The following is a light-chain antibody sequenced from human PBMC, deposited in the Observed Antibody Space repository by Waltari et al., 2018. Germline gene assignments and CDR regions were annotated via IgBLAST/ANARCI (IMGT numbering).Light chain of an antibody. CDR3: QHYVRLPAT. Sequence: EIVLTQSPGTLSLSPGGRATLSCRASQSVGRSLAWYQQKPGQAPRLLIYGASNRAAGIPDRFSGSGSGTDFSLTISRLEPEDFVVYYCQHYVRLPATFGQGTKVEIK. J-gene: IGKJ1*01. CDR2: GAS. V-gene: IGKV3-20*01. CDR1: QSVGRS.